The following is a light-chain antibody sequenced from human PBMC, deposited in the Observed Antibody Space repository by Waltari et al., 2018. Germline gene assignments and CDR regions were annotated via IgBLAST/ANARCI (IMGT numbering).Light chain of an antibody. V-gene: IGLV2-8*01. J-gene: IGLJ3*02. CDR3: SSYAGSNRGV. CDR2: EVT. Sequence: QSALTQPPSASGSPGQSVTISCTGTSSDVGGYDYVSWYQQHPDKAPKLMIYEVTKRATVVPVGFSGSKSGNRASLTVSGLQAEDEADYYRSSYAGSNRGVFGGGTKLTVL. CDR1: SSDVGGYDY.